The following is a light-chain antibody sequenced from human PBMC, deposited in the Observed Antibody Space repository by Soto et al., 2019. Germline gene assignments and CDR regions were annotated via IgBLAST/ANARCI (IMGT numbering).Light chain of an antibody. CDR2: GAS. CDR3: QQYNNWPLT. Sequence: ESVLTQSPGTLSLSPGERATLSCRASQNININYLAWYQQKPGQAPRLLIYGASIRATGIPDRFSVSGSGTEFTLTISSLQSEDFAVYYCQQYNNWPLTFGGGTKVDIK. J-gene: IGKJ4*01. V-gene: IGKV3D-15*01. CDR1: QNININ.